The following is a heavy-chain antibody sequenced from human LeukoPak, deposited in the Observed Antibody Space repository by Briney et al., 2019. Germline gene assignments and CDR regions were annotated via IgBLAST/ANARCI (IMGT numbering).Heavy chain of an antibody. CDR3: ARAGHCTNGICYTADFDY. CDR1: GITFSSYS. Sequence: PGGSLRLSCAASGITFSSYSMNWVRQAPGKGLEWVSAITDSGGNTYYAAPVKGRFTISRDNSKNTLYLQMNSLRAEDTAAYYCARAGHCTNGICYTADFDYWGQGTLVTVSS. D-gene: IGHD2-8*01. V-gene: IGHV3-23*01. J-gene: IGHJ4*02. CDR2: ITDSGGNT.